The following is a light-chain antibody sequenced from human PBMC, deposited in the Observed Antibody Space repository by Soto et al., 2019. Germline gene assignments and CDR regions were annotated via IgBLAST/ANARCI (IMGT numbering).Light chain of an antibody. CDR2: KVS. Sequence: DVVLTPSPLSLPVIFGQSASISCRSSQSLVHRDGNTYLNWFLQRPGQSPRRLIYKVSNRDSGVPDRFSGSGSGTDFTLKISRVEAEDVGVYYCMHGSHGPYTFGQGTKLEIK. V-gene: IGKV2-30*02. J-gene: IGKJ2*01. CDR1: QSLVHRDGNTY. CDR3: MHGSHGPYT.